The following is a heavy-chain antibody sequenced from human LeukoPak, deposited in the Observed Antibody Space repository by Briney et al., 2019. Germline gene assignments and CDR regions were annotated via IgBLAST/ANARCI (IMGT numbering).Heavy chain of an antibody. V-gene: IGHV3-30*03. CDR2: ISYDGSNK. CDR3: ARAPMYYYDSSDAFDI. Sequence: GGSLRLSCAASGFTFSSYGMHWVRQAPGKGLEWVAVISYDGSNKYYADSVKGRFTISRDNSKNTLYLQMNSLRAEDTAVYYCARAPMYYYDSSDAFDIWGQGTMVTVS. CDR1: GFTFSSYG. D-gene: IGHD3-22*01. J-gene: IGHJ3*02.